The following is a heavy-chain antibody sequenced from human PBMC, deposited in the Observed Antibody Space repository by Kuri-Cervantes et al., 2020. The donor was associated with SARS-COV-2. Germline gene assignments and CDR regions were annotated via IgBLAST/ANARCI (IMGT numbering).Heavy chain of an antibody. J-gene: IGHJ5*02. Sequence: SETLSLTFAVSGGSISSSNWWSWVRQPPGKGLEWIGEIYHSGSTNYNPSLKSRVTISVDTSKNQFSLKLSSVTAADTAVYYCARSARRDGYNYWFDPWGQGTLVTVSS. V-gene: IGHV4-4*02. CDR2: IYHSGST. D-gene: IGHD5-24*01. CDR3: ARSARRDGYNYWFDP. CDR1: GGSISSSNW.